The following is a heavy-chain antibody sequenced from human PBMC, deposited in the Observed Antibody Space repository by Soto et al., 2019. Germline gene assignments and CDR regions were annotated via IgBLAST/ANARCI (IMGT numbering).Heavy chain of an antibody. J-gene: IGHJ6*01. Sequence: GGSLRLSCAASGFTFSNYEMNWVRQAAGKGLEWVSYISSSGSEIYYADSVKGRFTISRDNAKNSLYLQMNSLRAEDTAVYYCARKLASRWGYYYAVDVWGQGTTVTV. CDR1: GFTFSNYE. CDR3: ARKLASRWGYYYAVDV. V-gene: IGHV3-48*03. D-gene: IGHD1-26*01. CDR2: ISSSGSEI.